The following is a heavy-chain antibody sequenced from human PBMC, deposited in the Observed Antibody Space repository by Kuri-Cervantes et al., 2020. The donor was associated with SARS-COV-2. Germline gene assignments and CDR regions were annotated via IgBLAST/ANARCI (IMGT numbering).Heavy chain of an antibody. CDR3: ARGNYYEPPSY. CDR1: GYTFTSYG. V-gene: IGHV1-69*05. D-gene: IGHD4-11*01. Sequence: SVKVSCKASGYTFTSYGISWVRQAPGQGLEWMGGIIPIFGTANYAQKFQGRVTITTDESTSTAYMELSSLRSEDTAVYYCARGNYYEPPSYWGQGTLVTVSS. CDR2: IIPIFGTA. J-gene: IGHJ4*02.